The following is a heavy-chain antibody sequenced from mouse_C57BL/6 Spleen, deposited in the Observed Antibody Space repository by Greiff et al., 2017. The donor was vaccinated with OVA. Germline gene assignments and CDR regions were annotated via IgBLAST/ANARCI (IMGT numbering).Heavy chain of an antibody. CDR3: ASNWDTLFAY. CDR1: GFSLTSYG. V-gene: IGHV2-2*01. D-gene: IGHD4-1*01. J-gene: IGHJ3*01. CDR2: IWSGGST. Sequence: VKLMETGPGLVQPSQSLSITCTVSGFSLTSYGVHWVRQSPGKGLEWLGVIWSGGSTDYNAAFISRLSISKDNSKSQVFFKMNSLQADDTAIYYCASNWDTLFAYWGQGTLVTVSA.